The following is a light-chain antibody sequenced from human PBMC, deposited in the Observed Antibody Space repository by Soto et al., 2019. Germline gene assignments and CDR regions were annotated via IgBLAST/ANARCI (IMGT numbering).Light chain of an antibody. CDR3: QPYNNWPLT. CDR2: DTS. V-gene: IGKV3-11*01. Sequence: EIVLTQSPATLSLSPGDRATLSCRASQSVTGYLAWYQQKPGQAPRLLIFDTSNRATGIPARFSGSRSGAEFTLTINSLQSEDFAVYYCQPYNNWPLTFGGGTKV. J-gene: IGKJ4*01. CDR1: QSVTGY.